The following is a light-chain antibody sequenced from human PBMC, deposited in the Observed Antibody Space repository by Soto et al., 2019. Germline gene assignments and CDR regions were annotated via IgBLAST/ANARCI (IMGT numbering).Light chain of an antibody. Sequence: SYELTQPPSVSVSPGQTASITCSGDKLGDKYACWYQQKPGQSPVLVIYQDSKRPSGIPERFSGSNSGNTATLTISGTQEMDEADYYCQAWDSSTVLFGGGTKVTVL. CDR3: QAWDSSTVL. V-gene: IGLV3-1*01. J-gene: IGLJ2*01. CDR1: KLGDKY. CDR2: QDS.